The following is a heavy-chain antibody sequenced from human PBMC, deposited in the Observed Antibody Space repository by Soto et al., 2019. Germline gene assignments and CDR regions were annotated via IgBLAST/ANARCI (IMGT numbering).Heavy chain of an antibody. D-gene: IGHD5-12*01. CDR2: IHYSGST. CDR1: GGSISSGGYY. V-gene: IGHV4-31*03. J-gene: IGHJ4*02. Sequence: QVQLQESGPGLVKPSQTLSLTCTVSGGSISSGGYYWSWIRQHPGKGLERIGYIHYSGSTYYNPSLKSRVTISVDTPKNQFSLKLSSVTAADTAVYYCARDSSSGYDVFDYWGQGTLVTVSS. CDR3: ARDSSSGYDVFDY.